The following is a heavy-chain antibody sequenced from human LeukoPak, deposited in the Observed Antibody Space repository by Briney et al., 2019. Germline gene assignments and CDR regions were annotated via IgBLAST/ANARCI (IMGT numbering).Heavy chain of an antibody. D-gene: IGHD6-19*01. CDR2: ISSSGSYI. Sequence: GGSLRLSCAASGFTFSTYSMNWVRQAPGKGLEWVSSISSSGSYIYYADSVKGRFTISRDNAKNSLYLQMNSLRAEDTAVYYCALPAVAALTDWHFDLWAVAPWSLSPQ. CDR3: ALPAVAALTDWHFDL. J-gene: IGHJ2*01. CDR1: GFTFSTYS. V-gene: IGHV3-21*01.